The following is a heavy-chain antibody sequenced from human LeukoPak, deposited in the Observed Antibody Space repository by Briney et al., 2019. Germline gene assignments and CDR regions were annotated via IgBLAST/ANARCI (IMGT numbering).Heavy chain of an antibody. V-gene: IGHV4-4*02. CDR1: GGSISSSNW. Sequence: SGTLSLTCAVSGGSISSSNWWSWVRQPPGKGLEWIGEIYHSGSTNYNPSLKSRVTISVDKSKNQFSLKLSSVTAADTAVYYCAKTGRLLWFGQEGYYYMDVWGKGTTVTISS. CDR3: AKTGRLLWFGQEGYYYMDV. J-gene: IGHJ6*03. D-gene: IGHD3-10*01. CDR2: IYHSGST.